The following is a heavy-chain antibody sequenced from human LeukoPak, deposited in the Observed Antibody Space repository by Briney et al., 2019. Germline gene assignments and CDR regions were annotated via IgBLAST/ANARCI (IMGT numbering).Heavy chain of an antibody. V-gene: IGHV3-30-3*01. D-gene: IGHD3-10*01. CDR2: ISYDGSKK. CDR3: AREAFQYGSGSYFDY. Sequence: GVLRLSCAASGFTFSSYAMDWVRQAPGKGLEWVAVISYDGSKKYYADSVKGRFTISRDNSKNTVYLQMNSLRAEDTAVYYCAREAFQYGSGSYFDYWGQGTLVTVSS. J-gene: IGHJ4*02. CDR1: GFTFSSYA.